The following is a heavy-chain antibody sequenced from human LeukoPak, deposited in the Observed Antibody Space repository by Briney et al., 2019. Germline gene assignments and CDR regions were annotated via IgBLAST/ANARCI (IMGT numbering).Heavy chain of an antibody. D-gene: IGHD2-15*01. Sequence: GGSLRLSCAASGFTFNTYPMHWVRQAPGKGLEWVALIQDDGAKTNYADSVKGRFTISRDNSKNTLYLQMNSLRAEDTAVYYCAKDQAYCSGGSCYSSFDYWGQGTLVTVSS. V-gene: IGHV3-30*02. J-gene: IGHJ4*02. CDR1: GFTFNTYP. CDR3: AKDQAYCSGGSCYSSFDY. CDR2: IQDDGAKT.